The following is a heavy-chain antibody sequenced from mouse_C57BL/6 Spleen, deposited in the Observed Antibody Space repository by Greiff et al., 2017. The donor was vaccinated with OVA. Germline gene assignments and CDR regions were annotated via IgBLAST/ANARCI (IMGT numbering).Heavy chain of an antibody. CDR1: GYTFTSYW. J-gene: IGHJ1*03. CDR2: IYPGSGST. Sequence: QVQLQQSGAELVKPGASVKMSCKASGYTFTSYWITWVKQRPGQGLEWIGDIYPGSGSTNYNEKFKSKATLTVDTSSSTAYMQLSSLTSEDSAVYYCARGTTVAWYFDVWGTGTTVTVSS. D-gene: IGHD1-1*01. V-gene: IGHV1-55*01. CDR3: ARGTTVAWYFDV.